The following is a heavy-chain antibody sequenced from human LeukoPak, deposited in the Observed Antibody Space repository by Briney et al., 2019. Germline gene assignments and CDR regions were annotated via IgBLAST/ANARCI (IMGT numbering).Heavy chain of an antibody. J-gene: IGHJ4*02. CDR1: GFTVSSNY. V-gene: IGHV3-53*01. D-gene: IGHD3-22*01. CDR2: IYGGGST. Sequence: GGSLRLSCAASGFTVSSNYMSGVRQAPGKGLEWVSVIYGGGSTYYADSVKGRFSISRDTSRNAVYLQMNSLRAEDTAVYYCARAQFYHDSSTYGPDYWGQGTLVTVSS. CDR3: ARAQFYHDSSTYGPDY.